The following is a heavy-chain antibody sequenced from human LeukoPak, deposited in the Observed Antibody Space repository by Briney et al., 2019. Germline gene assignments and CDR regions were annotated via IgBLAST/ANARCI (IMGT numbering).Heavy chain of an antibody. Sequence: GGSLRLSCAASGFTFSTYWMSWVRQTPGKGLEWVAVISHDGSNHYYTDSVKGRFTISRDNSKNTLYLQMSSLRAEDTAVYYCAKEKGNYESTGLRLFDFWGQGTLVTVSS. J-gene: IGHJ4*02. CDR1: GFTFSTYW. CDR3: AKEKGNYESTGLRLFDF. V-gene: IGHV3-30*18. D-gene: IGHD3-22*01. CDR2: ISHDGSNH.